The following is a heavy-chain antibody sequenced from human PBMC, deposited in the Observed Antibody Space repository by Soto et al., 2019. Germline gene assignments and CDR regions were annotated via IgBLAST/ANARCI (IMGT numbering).Heavy chain of an antibody. Sequence: QVQLVESGGGVVQPGRSLRLSCAASGFTFSSYAMHWVRQAPGKGLEWVAVISYDGSNKYYADYVKGRFTISRDNSKNTLYLQMNSLRAEDTAVYYCARGVLRYFDWLFSRFDYWGQGTLVTVSS. J-gene: IGHJ4*02. CDR1: GFTFSSYA. D-gene: IGHD3-9*01. CDR2: ISYDGSNK. V-gene: IGHV3-30-3*01. CDR3: ARGVLRYFDWLFSRFDY.